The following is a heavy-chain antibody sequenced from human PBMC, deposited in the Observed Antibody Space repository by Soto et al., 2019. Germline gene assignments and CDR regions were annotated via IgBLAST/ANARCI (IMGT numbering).Heavy chain of an antibody. CDR1: GGTFSSYA. CDR2: IIPIFGTA. D-gene: IGHD3-10*01. V-gene: IGHV1-69*13. J-gene: IGHJ3*02. CDR3: AREGYQLLWFGELTSAFDI. Sequence: SVKVSCKASGGTFSSYAISWVRQAPGQGLEWMGGIIPIFGTANYAQKFQGRVTITADESTSTAYMELSSLRSEDTAVYYCAREGYQLLWFGELTSAFDIWGQGTMVTVSS.